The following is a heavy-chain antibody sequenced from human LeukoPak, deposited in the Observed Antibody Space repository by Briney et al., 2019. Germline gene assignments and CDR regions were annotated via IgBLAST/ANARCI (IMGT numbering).Heavy chain of an antibody. D-gene: IGHD2-2*01. J-gene: IGHJ5*02. CDR1: GGSISSGGYS. CDR3: ARVGLGAGYCSSTSCKYNWFDP. V-gene: IGHV4-30-2*01. CDR2: IYQSGST. Sequence: SQTLSLTCAVSGGSISSGGYSWSWIRQPPGKGLEWIGYIYQSGSTYYNPSLKSRVTISVDRSKNQSSLKMSSVTAADTAVYYCARVGLGAGYCSSTSCKYNWFDPWGQGTLVTVSS.